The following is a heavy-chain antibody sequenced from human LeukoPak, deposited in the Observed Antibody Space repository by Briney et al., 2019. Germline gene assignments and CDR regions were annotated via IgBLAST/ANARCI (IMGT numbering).Heavy chain of an antibody. Sequence: SETLSLTCAVYGGSFSGYYWSWIRQPPGKGLEWIGEINHSGSTNYNPSLKSRVTISVDTSKNQFSLKQSSVAAADTAVYYCARGEDCSSTSCWFDPWGQGTLVTVSS. CDR2: INHSGST. V-gene: IGHV4-34*01. J-gene: IGHJ5*02. CDR1: GGSFSGYY. D-gene: IGHD2-2*01. CDR3: ARGEDCSSTSCWFDP.